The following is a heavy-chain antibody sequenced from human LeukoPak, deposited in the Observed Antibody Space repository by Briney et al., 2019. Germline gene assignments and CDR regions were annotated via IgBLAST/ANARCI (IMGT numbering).Heavy chain of an antibody. Sequence: GGSLRLSCAASGLTFSSFSFNWVRQGPGKGLKWVSSINTVASYIYYADSVKGRFTISRDNAKNSLYLQMNSLRAEDTGVYYCARLRSNSDKSGFYYYYDNWSQATLVTVSS. V-gene: IGHV3-21*06. D-gene: IGHD3-22*01. CDR2: INTVASYI. CDR1: GLTFSSFS. J-gene: IGHJ4*02. CDR3: ARLRSNSDKSGFYYYYDN.